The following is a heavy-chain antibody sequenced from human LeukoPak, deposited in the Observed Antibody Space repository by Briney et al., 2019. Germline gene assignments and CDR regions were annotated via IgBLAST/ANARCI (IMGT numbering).Heavy chain of an antibody. CDR3: ASLARPDDAFDI. J-gene: IGHJ3*02. Sequence: GGSLRLSCAASGFTFSSYWMSWVRQAPGKGLEWVANIKQDGSEKYYVDSVRGRFTISRDNAKNSLYLQMNSLRAEDTAVYYCASLARPDDAFDIWGQGTMVTVSS. V-gene: IGHV3-7*01. CDR1: GFTFSSYW. CDR2: IKQDGSEK.